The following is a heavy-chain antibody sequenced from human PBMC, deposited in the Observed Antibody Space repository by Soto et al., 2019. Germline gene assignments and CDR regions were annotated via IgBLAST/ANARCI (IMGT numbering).Heavy chain of an antibody. J-gene: IGHJ6*02. Sequence: GGSLRLSCAASRFTFSSYWMHWVRQAPGKGLMWISRLNSGGTTANYAVSVSGRFTIFRDNAKNTLYLQLNSLSDEDTAVYYCARGVPGYYAVDVWGQGTTVTVSS. CDR2: LNSGGTTA. CDR1: RFTFSSYW. CDR3: ARGVPGYYAVDV. V-gene: IGHV3-74*01.